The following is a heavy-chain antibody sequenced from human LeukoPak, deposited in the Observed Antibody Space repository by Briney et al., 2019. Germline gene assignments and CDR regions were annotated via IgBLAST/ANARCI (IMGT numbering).Heavy chain of an antibody. CDR3: ARDQGSQYRLDY. CDR1: GFTFSSYE. D-gene: IGHD2/OR15-2a*01. J-gene: IGHJ4*02. V-gene: IGHV3-48*03. Sequence: GGSLRLSCAASGFTFSSYEMSWVRQAPGKGLEWVSYISSYGSTIYYADSVKGRFTISRDNAKNSLYLQMNSLRGEDTAVYYCARDQGSQYRLDYWGRGTLVSVSS. CDR2: ISSYGSTI.